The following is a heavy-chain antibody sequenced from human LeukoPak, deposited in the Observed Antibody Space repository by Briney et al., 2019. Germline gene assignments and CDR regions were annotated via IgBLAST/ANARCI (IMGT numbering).Heavy chain of an antibody. Sequence: PGGSLRLSCAAPGFTFSSYSTNWVRQAPGKGLEWVSSISSSSYIYYADSVKGRFTISRDNAKNSLYLQMNSLRAEDTAVYYCARSRLWFGELSDYWGQGTLVTVSS. CDR1: GFTFSSYS. J-gene: IGHJ4*02. CDR2: ISSSSYI. V-gene: IGHV3-21*01. CDR3: ARSRLWFGELSDY. D-gene: IGHD3-10*01.